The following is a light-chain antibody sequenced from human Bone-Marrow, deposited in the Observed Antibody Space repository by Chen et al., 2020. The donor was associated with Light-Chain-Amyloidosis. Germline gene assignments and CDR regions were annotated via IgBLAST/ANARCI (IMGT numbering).Light chain of an antibody. CDR2: DDS. CDR3: QVWDGNTDRGV. V-gene: IGLV3-21*02. CDR1: NIGSTS. Sequence: SYVLTQPSSVSVAPGQTATIACGGNNIGSTSVHWYQQTPGQAPLLVVYDDSDRPSGIPERLSGSNSGNTATLTISRVEAGDEAAYYCQVWDGNTDRGVFGGGTKLTVL. J-gene: IGLJ3*02.